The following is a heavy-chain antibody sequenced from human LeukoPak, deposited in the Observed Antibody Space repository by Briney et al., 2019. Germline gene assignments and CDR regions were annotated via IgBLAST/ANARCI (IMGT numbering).Heavy chain of an antibody. CDR1: GFTFSSYA. D-gene: IGHD3-16*01. CDR2: ISYDGSNK. J-gene: IGHJ3*02. Sequence: GRSLRLSCAASGFTFSSYAMHWVRQAPGKGLEWVAVISYDGSNKYYADSVKGRFTISRDNSKNTLYLQMNSLRAEDTAVYYCARDGGIYDAFDIWGQGTMVTVSS. V-gene: IGHV3-30*04. CDR3: ARDGGIYDAFDI.